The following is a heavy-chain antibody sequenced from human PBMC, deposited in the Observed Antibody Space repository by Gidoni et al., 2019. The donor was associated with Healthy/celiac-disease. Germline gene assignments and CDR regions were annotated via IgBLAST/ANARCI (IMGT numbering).Heavy chain of an antibody. V-gene: IGHV3-15*01. CDR1: GFTFSNAW. Sequence: EVQLVESGGGLVKPGGSLRLSCAASGFTFSNAWMSWVRQAPGKGLEWVGRIKSKTDGGTTDYAAPVKGRFTISRDDSKNTLYLQMNSLKTEDTAVYYCTTGREVTRFGGVIARFDYWGQGTLVTVSS. CDR2: IKSKTDGGTT. J-gene: IGHJ4*02. CDR3: TTGREVTRFGGVIARFDY. D-gene: IGHD3-16*02.